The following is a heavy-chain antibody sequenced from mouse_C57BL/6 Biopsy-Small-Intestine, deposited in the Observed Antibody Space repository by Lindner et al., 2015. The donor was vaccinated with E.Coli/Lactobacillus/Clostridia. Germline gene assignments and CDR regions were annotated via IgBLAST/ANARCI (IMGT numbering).Heavy chain of an antibody. V-gene: IGHV3-1*01. J-gene: IGHJ2*01. Sequence: VQLQESGPGMVRPSQSLSLTCTVTGYSITSGYDWHWIRRFPGNKLEWMGYISYSGSTNYNPSLKSRISITHDTSKNHFFLKLNSVTTEDTATYYCARGGLRRGYYFDYWGQGTTLTVSS. D-gene: IGHD2-4*01. CDR3: ARGGLRRGYYFDY. CDR1: GYSITSGYD. CDR2: ISYSGST.